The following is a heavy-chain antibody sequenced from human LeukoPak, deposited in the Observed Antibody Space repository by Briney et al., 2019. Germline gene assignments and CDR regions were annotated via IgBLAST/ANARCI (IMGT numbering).Heavy chain of an antibody. J-gene: IGHJ4*02. CDR2: LSGSSSTI. CDR1: GFTFSSCG. Sequence: PGGSLRLSCAASGFTFSSCGMNWVRQAPGKGLEWVSYLSGSSSTIYYADSVRGRFTISRDNAKNSLFLQMNSLRDEDTAVYYCARVSNYDDSWGGDFDFWGQGTLVTVSS. V-gene: IGHV3-48*02. CDR3: ARVSNYDDSWGGDFDF. D-gene: IGHD3-16*01.